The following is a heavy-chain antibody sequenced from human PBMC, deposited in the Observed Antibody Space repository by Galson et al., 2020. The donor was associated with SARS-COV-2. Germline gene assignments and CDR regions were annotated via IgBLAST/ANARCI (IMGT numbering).Heavy chain of an antibody. D-gene: IGHD3-22*01. CDR2: INAGNGNT. CDR3: ARDGPMIDGWFDP. Sequence: ASVKVSCKASGYTFTSYAMHWVRQPPGQRLEWMGWINAGNGNTKYSQKFQGRVTITRDTSASTAYMGLSSLRSEDTAVYYCARDGPMIDGWFDPGGQGTLVTVSS. CDR1: GYTFTSYA. J-gene: IGHJ5*02. V-gene: IGHV1-3*01.